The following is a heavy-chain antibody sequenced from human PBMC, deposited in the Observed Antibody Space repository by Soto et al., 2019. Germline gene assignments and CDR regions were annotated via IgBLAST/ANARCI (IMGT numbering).Heavy chain of an antibody. J-gene: IGHJ6*02. CDR1: GDSVSSNSAA. Sequence: SQTLSLTCAISGDSVSSNSAAWNWIRQSPSRGLEWLGRTYYRSKWYNDYAVSVKSRITINPDTSKNQFSLQLNSVTPEDTAVYYCARDRLMAKAGTARHYLGLDVWGQGTTATVSS. V-gene: IGHV6-1*01. CDR3: ARDRLMAKAGTARHYLGLDV. CDR2: TYYRSKWYN. D-gene: IGHD2-8*01.